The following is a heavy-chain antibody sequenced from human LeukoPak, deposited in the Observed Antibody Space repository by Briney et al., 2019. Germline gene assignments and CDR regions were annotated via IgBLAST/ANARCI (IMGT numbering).Heavy chain of an antibody. J-gene: IGHJ4*02. CDR3: ARNYDSSGYYQI. Sequence: GSSVKVSCKASGGTFSSYAISWVRQAPGQGLEWMGGIIPIFGTANYAQKFQGRVTITADKSTSTAYMELSSLRSEDTAVYSCARNYDSSGYYQIWGQGTLVTVSS. CDR1: GGTFSSYA. D-gene: IGHD3-22*01. V-gene: IGHV1-69*06. CDR2: IIPIFGTA.